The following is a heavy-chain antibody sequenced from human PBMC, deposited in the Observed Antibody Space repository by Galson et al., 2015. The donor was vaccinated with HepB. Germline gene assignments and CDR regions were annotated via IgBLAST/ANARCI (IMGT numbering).Heavy chain of an antibody. CDR2: INPNSGGT. CDR3: ARDPGYCSSTSCYTGGWLPY. V-gene: IGHV1-2*02. Sequence: SVKVSCKASGYTFTGYYMHWVRQAPGQGLEWMGWINPNSGGTNYAQKFQGRVTMTRDTSISTAYMELSRLRSDDTAVYYCARDPGYCSSTSCYTGGWLPYWGQGTLVTVSS. CDR1: GYTFTGYY. J-gene: IGHJ4*02. D-gene: IGHD2-2*02.